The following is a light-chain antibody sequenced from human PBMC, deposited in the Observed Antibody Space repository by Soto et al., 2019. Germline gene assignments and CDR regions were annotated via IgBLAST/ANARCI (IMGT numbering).Light chain of an antibody. CDR1: QSRGSNF. V-gene: IGKV3-20*01. CDR2: ASS. J-gene: IGKJ5*01. CDR3: QLYGISPN. Sequence: IGVTQSPCTLSLSPGERATLSCKTSQSRGSNFLAWYQHKPGQAPRLLIYASSNRATGIPDMFSGSASGTDFTITINRLEPEDFAVYYCQLYGISPNFGQGTRLEIK.